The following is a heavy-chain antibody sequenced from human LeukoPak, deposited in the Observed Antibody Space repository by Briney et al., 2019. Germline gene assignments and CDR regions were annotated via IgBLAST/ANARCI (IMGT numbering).Heavy chain of an antibody. V-gene: IGHV3-48*03. CDR2: ISSSGSTI. CDR3: ARDGDVEMATIRTIDY. D-gene: IGHD5-24*01. J-gene: IGHJ4*02. Sequence: PGGSLRLSCAASGFTFSSYEMNWVRQAPGKGLEWVSYISSSGSTIYYADSVKGRFTISRDNAKNSLYLQMNSLRAEDTAVYYCARDGDVEMATIRTIDYRGQGTLVTVSS. CDR1: GFTFSSYE.